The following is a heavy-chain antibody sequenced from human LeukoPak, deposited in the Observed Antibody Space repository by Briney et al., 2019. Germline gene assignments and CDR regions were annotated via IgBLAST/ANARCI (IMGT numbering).Heavy chain of an antibody. CDR2: IKSNTAGGTT. V-gene: IGHV3-15*01. CDR1: GFTFSNAW. CDR3: STEYYGSANFNY. J-gene: IGHJ4*02. D-gene: IGHD3-10*01. Sequence: GGSLRLSCAASGFTFSNAWMSWVRQAPGKGLEWIGHIKSNTAGGTTDYAAPVKGRFTISRDDSKNTLFLQMNGLKTEDTAVYYCSTEYYGSANFNYWGQGTLVTVSS.